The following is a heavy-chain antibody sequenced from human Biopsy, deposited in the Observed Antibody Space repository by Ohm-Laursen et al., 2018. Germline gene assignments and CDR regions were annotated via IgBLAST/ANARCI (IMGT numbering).Heavy chain of an antibody. CDR1: GGSISSGGSY. V-gene: IGHV4-31*01. J-gene: IGHJ5*02. CDR3: ARGDYFDSNGYFWFDP. D-gene: IGHD3-22*01. Sequence: TLSLTCTVSGGSISSGGSYWSSVRQRPGKGLGWIGYIFNSANTYYNPSLKNLITISGETSTNQLSLMLNSVTAADTAVYYCARGDYFDSNGYFWFDPWGQGTLVTVSS. CDR2: IFNSANT.